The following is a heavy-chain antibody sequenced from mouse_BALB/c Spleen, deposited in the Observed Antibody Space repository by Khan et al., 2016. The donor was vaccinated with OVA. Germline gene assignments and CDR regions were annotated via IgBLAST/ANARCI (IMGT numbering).Heavy chain of an antibody. CDR2: ISYSGST. V-gene: IGHV3-2*02. J-gene: IGHJ2*01. D-gene: IGHD1-2*01. CDR1: GYSITSGYG. Sequence: EVQLQESGPGLVKPSQSLSLTCTVTGYSITSGYGCNWIRQFPGNNLEWMGYISYSGSTNYNPSLKSRISITRDTSKNQLFLQLNSVTTEDTATYYCARTARIKYWGQGTTLTVSS. CDR3: ARTARIKY.